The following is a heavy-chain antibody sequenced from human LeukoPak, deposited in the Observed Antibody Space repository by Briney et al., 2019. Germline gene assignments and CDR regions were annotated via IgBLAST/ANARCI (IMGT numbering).Heavy chain of an antibody. D-gene: IGHD5-12*01. J-gene: IGHJ2*01. CDR1: GDTFSNYS. Sequence: SVKVSCKASGDTFSNYSINRGGQAPGQGVEWMGGIIPIFGTANYAQKFQVRLTITADKSTSTAYMELSSLRSEDTAMYYCARDRSGYDPWYFDLWGRGTLVTVSS. V-gene: IGHV1-69*06. CDR2: IIPIFGTA. CDR3: ARDRSGYDPWYFDL.